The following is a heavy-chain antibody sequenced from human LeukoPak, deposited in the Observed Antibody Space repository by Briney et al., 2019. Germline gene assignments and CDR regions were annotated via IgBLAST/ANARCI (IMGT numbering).Heavy chain of an antibody. J-gene: IGHJ5*02. CDR2: ISGSGGST. D-gene: IGHD6-19*01. CDR3: AKDRGSGSGWLRPEKNWFDP. V-gene: IGHV3-23*01. CDR1: GFTFGDYA. Sequence: QAGGSLRLSCTASGFTFGDYAMSWVRQAPGKGLEWVSAISGSGGSTYYADSVKGRFTISRDNSKNTLYLQMNSLRAEDTAVYYCAKDRGSGSGWLRPEKNWFDPWGQGTLVTVSS.